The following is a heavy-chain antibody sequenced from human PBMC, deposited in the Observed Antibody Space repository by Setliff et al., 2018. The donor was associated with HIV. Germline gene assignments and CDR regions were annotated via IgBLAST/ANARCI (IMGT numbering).Heavy chain of an antibody. J-gene: IGHJ4*02. Sequence: SETLSLTCAVYGGAFSGYHWTWIRQSPGRGLEWIGEVNHKGVANYSPSLMRRATISADTSKNQFSLRLSSVTAADTALYFCTRAQIAAPRPFDYWGQGTLVTVPQ. D-gene: IGHD2-21*01. V-gene: IGHV4-34*01. CDR2: VNHKGVA. CDR1: GGAFSGYH. CDR3: TRAQIAAPRPFDY.